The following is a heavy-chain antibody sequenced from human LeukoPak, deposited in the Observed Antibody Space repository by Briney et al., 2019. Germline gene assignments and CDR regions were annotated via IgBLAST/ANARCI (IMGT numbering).Heavy chain of an antibody. J-gene: IGHJ4*02. CDR3: VRGRAGNYFDY. V-gene: IGHV3-48*02. CDR1: GLTVSSYS. Sequence: GGSLRLSCAASGLTVSSYSMNWVRQAPGKGLEWVSYISASSSTTHYADSVKGRFTISRDNAKTSLYLQMNSLRDDDTAVYHCVRGRAGNYFDYWGQGTLVTVSS. D-gene: IGHD6-19*01. CDR2: ISASSSTT.